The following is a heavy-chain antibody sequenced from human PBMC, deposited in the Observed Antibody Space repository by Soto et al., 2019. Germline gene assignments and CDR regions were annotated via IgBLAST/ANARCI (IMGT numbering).Heavy chain of an antibody. D-gene: IGHD4-17*01. V-gene: IGHV3-49*05. CDR3: ARDPTTVTTNGMDV. J-gene: IGHJ6*02. CDR2: IRSKAYGGTT. Sequence: KPGGSLRLSCTASGFTFGDYAMSWFRQAPGKGLEWVGFIRSKAYGGTTEYAASVKGRFTISRDDSKSIAYLQMNSLKTEDTAVYYWARDPTTVTTNGMDVWGQGTMVNGSS. CDR1: GFTFGDYA.